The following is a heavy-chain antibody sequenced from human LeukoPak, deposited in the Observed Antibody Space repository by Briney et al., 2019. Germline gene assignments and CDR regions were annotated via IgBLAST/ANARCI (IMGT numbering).Heavy chain of an antibody. CDR1: GGTFSSYA. D-gene: IGHD3-10*01. CDR3: ARDVSYGSAPNWFDP. J-gene: IGHJ5*02. CDR2: IIPIFGTA. V-gene: IGHV1-69*01. Sequence: SVKVSCKASGGTFSSYAISWVRQAPGQGLEWMGGIIPIFGTANYAQKFQGRVTITADESTSTAYMELSSLRSEDTAVYYCARDVSYGSAPNWFDPWGLGTLVTVSS.